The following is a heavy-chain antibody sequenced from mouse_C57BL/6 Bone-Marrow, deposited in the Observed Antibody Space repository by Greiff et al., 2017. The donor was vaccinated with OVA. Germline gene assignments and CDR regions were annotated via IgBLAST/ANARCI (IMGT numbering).Heavy chain of an antibody. J-gene: IGHJ3*01. CDR2: LHPNRGST. V-gene: IGHV1-64*01. Sequence: QVQLQQPGAELVKPGASEKLSCKASGYTFTSYWMHWVKQRPGQGLEWIGMLHPNRGSTNYNEKFKSKATLTVDKSSSTAYMQLSSLTSEDPAVLYCARSLESWFAYWGQGTLVTVSA. CDR3: ARSLESWFAY. CDR1: GYTFTSYW.